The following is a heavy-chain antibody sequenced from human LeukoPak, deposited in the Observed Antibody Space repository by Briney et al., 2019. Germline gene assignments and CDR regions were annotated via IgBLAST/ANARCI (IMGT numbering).Heavy chain of an antibody. Sequence: GASVKVSCKASGCTFTTYDILWVRQATGQGLEWMGWMSPNSGNTVYSQKFQGRVTMTRTSSVSTAYMELSSLTSEDTAVYYCAINWNSLNYWGQGTLVTVSS. D-gene: IGHD1/OR15-1a*01. CDR1: GCTFTTYD. J-gene: IGHJ4*02. V-gene: IGHV1-8*01. CDR2: MSPNSGNT. CDR3: AINWNSLNY.